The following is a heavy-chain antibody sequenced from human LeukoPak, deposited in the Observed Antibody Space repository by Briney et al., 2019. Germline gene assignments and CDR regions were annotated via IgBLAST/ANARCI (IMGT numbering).Heavy chain of an antibody. Sequence: GGSLRLSCAASGFTFSSYWMTWVRQAPGKGLEWVASLNEDGSKRSYVGSVRGRFTISRDNAQKSVYLQMNSLTAEDTAVYYCARAVTSMDGYWGQGTLVTVSS. CDR3: ARAVTSMDGY. CDR1: GFTFSSYW. V-gene: IGHV3-7*03. J-gene: IGHJ4*02. D-gene: IGHD5-18*01. CDR2: LNEDGSKR.